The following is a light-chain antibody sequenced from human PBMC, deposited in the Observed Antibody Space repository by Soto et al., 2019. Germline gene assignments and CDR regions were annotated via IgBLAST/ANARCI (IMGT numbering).Light chain of an antibody. V-gene: IGKV3-20*01. CDR2: GVS. CDR1: QRLASNY. Sequence: DMELSQSXGTLSXXXXXXXALXXRSSQRLASNYLAWYQQRPGQAPRLLLYGVSSRATGIPDRFSGSGSGTDFTLAISRVEPEDFAVYFCQQYADSPITFGQGTRLEIK. J-gene: IGKJ5*01. CDR3: QQYADSPIT.